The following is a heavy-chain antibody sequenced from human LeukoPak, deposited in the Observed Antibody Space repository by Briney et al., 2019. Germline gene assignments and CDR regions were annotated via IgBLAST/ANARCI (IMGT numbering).Heavy chain of an antibody. CDR1: GYTFTSYG. J-gene: IGHJ6*02. V-gene: IGHV1-18*01. Sequence: ASVKVSCKASGYTFTSYGISWVRQAPGQGLEWMGWISAYNGNTNYAQKLQGRVTITADESTSTAYMELSSLRSEDTAVYYCARGNDYSNFGNKYYYYGMDVWGQGTTVTVSS. CDR3: ARGNDYSNFGNKYYYYGMDV. D-gene: IGHD4-11*01. CDR2: ISAYNGNT.